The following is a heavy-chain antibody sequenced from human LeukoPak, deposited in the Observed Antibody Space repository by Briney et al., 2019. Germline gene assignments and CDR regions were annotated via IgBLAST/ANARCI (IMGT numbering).Heavy chain of an antibody. V-gene: IGHV2-5*02. CDR2: ISWDDYK. D-gene: IGHD6-19*01. J-gene: IGHJ4*02. Sequence: ESGPTLVRPTQTLTLTCTFSGFSLSSNGVGVAWIRQPPGKALEWLALISWDDYKRSNPFLRSRLSITKDTSKNQVVLTMTNMDLVDTGTYYCAHSGYNSGFYFDFWGQGTLVTVSS. CDR3: AHSGYNSGFYFDF. CDR1: GFSLSSNGVG.